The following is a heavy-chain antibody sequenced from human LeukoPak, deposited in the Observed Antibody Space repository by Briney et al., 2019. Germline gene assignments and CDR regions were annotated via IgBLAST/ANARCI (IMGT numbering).Heavy chain of an antibody. CDR2: IYSGGST. Sequence: GGSLRLSCAASEFSVGSNYMTWVRQAPGKGLEWVSLIYSGGSTYYADSVKGRFTISRDNSKNTLYLQMNSLRAEDTAVYYCARDYYGDYALGDFDYWGQGTLVTVSS. J-gene: IGHJ4*02. CDR3: ARDYYGDYALGDFDY. D-gene: IGHD4-17*01. V-gene: IGHV3-66*01. CDR1: EFSVGSNY.